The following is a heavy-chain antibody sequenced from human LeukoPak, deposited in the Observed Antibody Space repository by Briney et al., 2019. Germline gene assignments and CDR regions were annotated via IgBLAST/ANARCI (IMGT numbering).Heavy chain of an antibody. Sequence: SETLSLTCTVSGGSISSYYWSWIRQPPGKGLEWIGYIYYSGSTNYNPSHKSRVTISVDTSKNQFSLKLSSVTAADTAVYYCARDGRIVGATDYWGQGTLVTVSS. D-gene: IGHD1-26*01. CDR1: GGSISSYY. V-gene: IGHV4-59*01. J-gene: IGHJ4*02. CDR3: ARDGRIVGATDY. CDR2: IYYSGST.